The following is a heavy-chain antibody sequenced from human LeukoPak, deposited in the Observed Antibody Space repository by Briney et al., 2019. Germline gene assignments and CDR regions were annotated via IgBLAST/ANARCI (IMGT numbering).Heavy chain of an antibody. CDR2: IYTSGST. CDR3: ATYEQQLAFDY. D-gene: IGHD6-13*01. Sequence: SETLSLTCTVSGGSMSSYYWSWIRRPAGKGLEWIGRIYTSGSTNYNPSLRSRVTMSIDTSKKKFSLKLSSVTAADTAVYYCATYEQQLAFDYWGQGTLVTVSS. V-gene: IGHV4-4*07. CDR1: GGSMSSYY. J-gene: IGHJ4*02.